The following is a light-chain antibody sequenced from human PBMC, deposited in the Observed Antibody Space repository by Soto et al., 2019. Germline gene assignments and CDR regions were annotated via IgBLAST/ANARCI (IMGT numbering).Light chain of an antibody. CDR1: SSNIGAGYD. Sequence: QSVLTQPPSVSGAPGQRVTISCTGSSSNIGAGYDVHWYQQLPGTAPKLLIYGNSNRPSGVPDRFSGSKSGTSASLAITGLQAEDEADYYCQSYGSSLSGYVFETGTKATVL. J-gene: IGLJ1*01. CDR3: QSYGSSLSGYV. V-gene: IGLV1-40*01. CDR2: GNS.